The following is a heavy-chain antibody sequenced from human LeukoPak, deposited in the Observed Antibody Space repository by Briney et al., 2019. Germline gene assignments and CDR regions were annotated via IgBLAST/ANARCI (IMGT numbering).Heavy chain of an antibody. Sequence: GGSLRLSCAASGIALSEYTMSWVRQAPGKGLEWVSAAGSGRDTFYADSVRGRFTISKDHSKNTLWLQMNSLRADDTAVYYCVGGPGYWGQGTLVTVSS. CDR3: VGGPGY. D-gene: IGHD3-10*01. V-gene: IGHV3-23*01. CDR2: AGSGRDT. J-gene: IGHJ4*02. CDR1: GIALSEYT.